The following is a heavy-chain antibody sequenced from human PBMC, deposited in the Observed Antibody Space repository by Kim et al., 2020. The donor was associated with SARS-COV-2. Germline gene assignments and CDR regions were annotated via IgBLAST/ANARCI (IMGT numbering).Heavy chain of an antibody. Sequence: PALQSRVTSSLDTSTNQFYLKLSSVTAADTAVYYCARQGFYYGSGTYFDYWGQGTLVTVSS. D-gene: IGHD3-10*01. CDR3: ARQGFYYGSGTYFDY. J-gene: IGHJ4*02. V-gene: IGHV4-59*08.